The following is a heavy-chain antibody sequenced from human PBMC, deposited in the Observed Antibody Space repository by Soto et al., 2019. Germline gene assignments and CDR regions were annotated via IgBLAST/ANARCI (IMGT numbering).Heavy chain of an antibody. D-gene: IGHD3-10*01. V-gene: IGHV3-48*02. CDR1: GFTFSSYS. Sequence: VQLVESGGGLVQPGGSLRLSCAASGFTFSSYSMNWVRQAPGKGLEWVSYISGSSSKYYADSVKGRFTISRDNARNSLYLQMSSLTDEDTAVYYCARLSIGTPSGDYWGQGTLVTVSS. J-gene: IGHJ4*02. CDR2: ISGSSSK. CDR3: ARLSIGTPSGDY.